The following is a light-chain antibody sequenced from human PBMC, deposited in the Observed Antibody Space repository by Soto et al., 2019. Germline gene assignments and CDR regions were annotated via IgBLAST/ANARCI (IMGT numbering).Light chain of an antibody. CDR1: KLGDKY. Sequence: SYELTQPPSVSVSPGQTGTITCSGDKLGDKYVCWYQQKPGQSPMLVISQDDKRPSGIPARFSGSNSGNTATLTISGAQAMDEGLYCCQSWDSNSALFGGGTKLTVL. CDR2: QDD. CDR3: QSWDSNSAL. V-gene: IGLV3-1*01. J-gene: IGLJ2*01.